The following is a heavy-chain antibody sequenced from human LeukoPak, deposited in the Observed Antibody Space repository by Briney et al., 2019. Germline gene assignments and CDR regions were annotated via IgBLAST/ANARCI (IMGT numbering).Heavy chain of an antibody. J-gene: IGHJ4*02. CDR3: ARRGEAMDPFDY. Sequence: GESLKIFCKDSGYSFTSYWIGWVRQMPGKGLEWMGIIYPGDSDTRYSPSFQGQVTISADKSINTAYLQWSSLKASDTAIYYCARRGEAMDPFDYWGQGTLVTVSS. D-gene: IGHD5-18*01. CDR1: GYSFTSYW. V-gene: IGHV5-51*01. CDR2: IYPGDSDT.